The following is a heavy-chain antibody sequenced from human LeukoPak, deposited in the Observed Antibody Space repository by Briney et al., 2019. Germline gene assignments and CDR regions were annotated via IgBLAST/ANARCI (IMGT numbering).Heavy chain of an antibody. D-gene: IGHD1-14*01. CDR2: IKQDGSEK. Sequence: GGSLRLSCAASGFTFSSYEMNWVRQAPGKGLEWVANIKQDGSEKYYVDSVKGRFTISRDNAKNSLYLQMNSLRAEDTAVYYCAREEAITGGYYYYYMDVWGKGTTVTISS. CDR3: AREEAITGGYYYYYMDV. J-gene: IGHJ6*03. V-gene: IGHV3-7*01. CDR1: GFTFSSYE.